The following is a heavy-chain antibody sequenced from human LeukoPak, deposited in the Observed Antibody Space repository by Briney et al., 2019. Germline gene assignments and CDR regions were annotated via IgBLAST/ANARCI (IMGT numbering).Heavy chain of an antibody. V-gene: IGHV3-30-3*01. CDR2: ISYDGSNK. J-gene: IGHJ3*02. Sequence: GRSLRLSCAASGFTFSDYAMHWVRQAPGTGLEWVTFISYDGSNKYYADSVKGRFTISRDNSKNTLYLQMNSLRAEDTAVYYCAKYTPGGGAFDIWGQGTMVTVSS. CDR3: AKYTPGGGAFDI. CDR1: GFTFSDYA. D-gene: IGHD2-2*02.